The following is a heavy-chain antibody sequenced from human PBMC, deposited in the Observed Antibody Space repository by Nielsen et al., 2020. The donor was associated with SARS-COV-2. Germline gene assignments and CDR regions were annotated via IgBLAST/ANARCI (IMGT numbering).Heavy chain of an antibody. Sequence: LSLTCAASGVTFSNYEMNWVRLTPGRGLEWVAYINSGGSPVYYADSVRGRFAISRDDARDSLYLQMDSLRVEDTAVYYCARDPETNIWSPFDYWGQGSLVTVSS. D-gene: IGHD1-14*01. V-gene: IGHV3-48*03. CDR2: INSGGSPV. CDR3: ARDPETNIWSPFDY. CDR1: GVTFSNYE. J-gene: IGHJ4*02.